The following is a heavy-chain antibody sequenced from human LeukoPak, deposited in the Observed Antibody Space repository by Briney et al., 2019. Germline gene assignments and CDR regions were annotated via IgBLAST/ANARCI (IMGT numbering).Heavy chain of an antibody. V-gene: IGHV4-59*08. D-gene: IGHD6-6*01. J-gene: IGHJ5*02. CDR2: IYYSGST. CDR3: ASSIAARPALFDP. Sequence: SETLSLTCTVSRGSISSYYWSWIRQPPGKGLEWIGYIYYSGSTNYNPSLKSRVTISVDTSKNQFSLKLSSVTAADTAVYYCASSIAARPALFDPWGQGTLVTVSS. CDR1: RGSISSYY.